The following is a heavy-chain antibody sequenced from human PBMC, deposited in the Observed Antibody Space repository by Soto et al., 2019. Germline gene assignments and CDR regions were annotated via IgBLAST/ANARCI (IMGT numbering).Heavy chain of an antibody. J-gene: IGHJ4*02. Sequence: SETLSLTCTVSGGSISSYYWSWIRQPPGKGLEWIGYIYYSGSTNYNPSLKSRVTISVDTSKNQFSLKLSSVTAADTAVYYCARQENDYYYGSGSYYNFFDYWGQGTLVTVSS. CDR2: IYYSGST. CDR1: GGSISSYY. V-gene: IGHV4-59*08. D-gene: IGHD3-10*01. CDR3: ARQENDYYYGSGSYYNFFDY.